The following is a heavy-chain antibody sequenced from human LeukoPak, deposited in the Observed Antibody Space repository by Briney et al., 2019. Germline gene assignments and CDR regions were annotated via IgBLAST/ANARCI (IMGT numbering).Heavy chain of an antibody. CDR2: IWYDGRNK. CDR3: ARNGFGDSRGMDV. Sequence: GGSLRLSCAASGFTFGSYAMTWVRQAPGKGLEWVAVIWYDGRNKYYGDSVKGRFTISRDNSKNTLYLQMNSLRAEDTAVYYCARNGFGDSRGMDVWGQGTTVTVSS. V-gene: IGHV3-33*08. D-gene: IGHD3-22*01. CDR1: GFTFGSYA. J-gene: IGHJ6*02.